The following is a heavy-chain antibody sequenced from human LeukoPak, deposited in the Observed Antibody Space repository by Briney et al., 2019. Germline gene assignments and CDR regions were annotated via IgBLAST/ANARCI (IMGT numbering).Heavy chain of an antibody. CDR2: MDHNSGNT. D-gene: IGHD6-6*01. CDR1: GYTFTSYD. CDR3: ARENSNLHSSSFS. J-gene: IGHJ3*01. Sequence: ASVKVSCKASGYTFTSYDVNCVRQATGHGLEWMGWMDHNSGNTGYAQKFQRRVTITSNTSISTAYMELSSLRSDDTAVYYCARENSNLHSSSFSWGQGTMVTVSS. V-gene: IGHV1-8*03.